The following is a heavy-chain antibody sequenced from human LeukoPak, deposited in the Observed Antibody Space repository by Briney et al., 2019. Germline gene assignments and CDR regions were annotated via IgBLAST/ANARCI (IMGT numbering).Heavy chain of an antibody. CDR3: ARHNGRFGDFDY. V-gene: IGHV4-59*08. CDR1: GGSISSYY. D-gene: IGHD2-8*01. J-gene: IGHJ4*02. CDR2: IYYSGST. Sequence: SETLSLTCTVSGGSISSYYWSWIRQPPGKGLGWIGYIYYSGSTNYNPSLKSRVTISVDTSKNQFSLKLSSVTAADTAVYYCARHNGRFGDFDYWGQGTLVTVSS.